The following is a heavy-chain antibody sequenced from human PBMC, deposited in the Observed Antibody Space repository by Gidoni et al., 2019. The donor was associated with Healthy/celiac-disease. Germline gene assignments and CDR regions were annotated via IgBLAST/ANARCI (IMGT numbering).Heavy chain of an antibody. CDR1: GGSISSGSYY. CDR2: IYTSGST. J-gene: IGHJ6*02. CDR3: ARIPPASNYYYYGMDV. V-gene: IGHV4-61*02. Sequence: QVQLQESGPGLVKPSQTLSLTCTVSGGSISSGSYYWSWIRQPAGKGLEWIGRIYTSGSTNYNPSLKSRVTISVDTSKNQFSLKLSSVTAADTAVYYCARIPPASNYYYYGMDVWGQGTTVTVSS. D-gene: IGHD4-4*01.